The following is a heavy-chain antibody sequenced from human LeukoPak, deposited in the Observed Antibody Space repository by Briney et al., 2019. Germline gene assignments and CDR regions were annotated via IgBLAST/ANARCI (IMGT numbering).Heavy chain of an antibody. J-gene: IGHJ4*02. CDR3: ARPYDILTGSFDY. CDR2: INPNSGGT. D-gene: IGHD3-9*01. CDR1: GYTFTGYY. V-gene: IGHV1-2*02. Sequence: ASVKVSCKASGYTFTGYYMHWVRQAPGQGLEWMGWINPNSGGTNYAQKFQGRVTMTRDTSISTAYMELSRLRSEDTAVYYCARPYDILTGSFDYWGQGTLVTVSS.